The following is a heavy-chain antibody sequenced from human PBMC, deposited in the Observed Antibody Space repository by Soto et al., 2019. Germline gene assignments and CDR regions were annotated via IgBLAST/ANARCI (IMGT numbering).Heavy chain of an antibody. D-gene: IGHD6-13*01. Sequence: ASVKVSCKASGYTFTDYYLHWVRQAPGQGLEWMGWINPNSGGTNYAQKFKGWVTMTTDTSTSTAYMELRSLRSDDTAVYYCARDQGKSSSWYPRGDYGMDVWGQGTTVTISS. CDR3: ARDQGKSSSWYPRGDYGMDV. CDR2: INPNSGGT. J-gene: IGHJ6*02. CDR1: GYTFTDYY. V-gene: IGHV1-2*04.